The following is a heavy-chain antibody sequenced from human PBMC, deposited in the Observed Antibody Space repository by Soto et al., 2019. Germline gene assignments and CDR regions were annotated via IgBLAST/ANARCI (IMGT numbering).Heavy chain of an antibody. J-gene: IGHJ1*01. Sequence: QVHLVQSGAEVKRPGASVKVSCKASGYPFNDNHIHWIRQAPGQGLEWMGWLNPYNVATKYASKFQGWVPLARDTSITTSYMELNGLKSADTAIYYCATARGGTVSLLADWGQGTLVTVSS. D-gene: IGHD3-16*01. CDR3: ATARGGTVSLLAD. CDR1: GYPFNDNH. V-gene: IGHV1-2*04. CDR2: LNPYNVAT.